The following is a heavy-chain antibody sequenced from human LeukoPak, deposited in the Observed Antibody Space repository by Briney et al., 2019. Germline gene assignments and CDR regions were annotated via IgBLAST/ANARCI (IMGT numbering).Heavy chain of an antibody. V-gene: IGHV3-30*18. CDR1: GFTFSSYG. CDR3: AKSYSSGSGSYSAGHFDY. Sequence: GGSLRLSCAASGFTFSSYGMRWVRQAPGKGLEWVAVISYDGSNKYYADSVKGRFTTSRDNSKNTLYLQMDTLRAEDTAVYYCAKSYSSGSGSYSAGHFDYWGQGTLVTVSS. D-gene: IGHD3-10*01. CDR2: ISYDGSNK. J-gene: IGHJ4*02.